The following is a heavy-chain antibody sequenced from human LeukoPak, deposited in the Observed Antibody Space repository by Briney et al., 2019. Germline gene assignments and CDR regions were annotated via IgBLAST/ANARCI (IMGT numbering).Heavy chain of an antibody. Sequence: GGSLRLSCSASGFTFSSYTIHWVRQAPGKGLEYVSGISSNGGSTYYADSVEGRFNISRDNSKNTLYLQMSSLRPEDTSVYYCVRGGVIIIRHFDYWGQGTLVTVSS. CDR1: GFTFSSYT. J-gene: IGHJ4*02. V-gene: IGHV3-64D*09. D-gene: IGHD3-16*02. CDR2: ISSNGGST. CDR3: VRGGVIIIRHFDY.